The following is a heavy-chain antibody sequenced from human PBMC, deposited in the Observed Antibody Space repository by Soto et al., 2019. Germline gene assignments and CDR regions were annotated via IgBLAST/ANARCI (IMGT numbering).Heavy chain of an antibody. CDR1: GFTFSSYA. J-gene: IGHJ6*03. CDR2: ISDSGST. Sequence: EVQLLESGGGLVQPGGSRRLSCAASGFTFSSYAMSWVRQAPGKGLEWVSTISDSGSTYYADSVKGRFTTSRDISKNTLYVQMSSLRAEDTAVYYCAKGGEGYCSGTSCLYHMDAWGKGTTVTVSS. CDR3: AKGGEGYCSGTSCLYHMDA. V-gene: IGHV3-23*01. D-gene: IGHD2-15*01.